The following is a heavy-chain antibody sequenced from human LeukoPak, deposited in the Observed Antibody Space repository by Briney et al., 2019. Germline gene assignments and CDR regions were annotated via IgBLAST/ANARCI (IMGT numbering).Heavy chain of an antibody. D-gene: IGHD6-19*01. V-gene: IGHV4-39*02. Sequence: SETLSLTCTVSGGSISSSSYYWGWIRQPPGKGLEWIGSIYYSGSTYYNPSLKSRVTISVDTSKNQFSLKLSSVTAADTAVYYCARDPGWAAFNGFDIWGQGTMVTVSS. CDR3: ARDPGWAAFNGFDI. J-gene: IGHJ3*02. CDR1: GGSISSSSYY. CDR2: IYYSGST.